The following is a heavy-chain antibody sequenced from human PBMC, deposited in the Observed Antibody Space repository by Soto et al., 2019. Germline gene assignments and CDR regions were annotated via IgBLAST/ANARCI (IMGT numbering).Heavy chain of an antibody. V-gene: IGHV1-18*01. J-gene: IGHJ4*02. CDR3: ARGSWELLGVYFDY. Sequence: ASGKVSCNASGYTFTSYGISWVRQAPGQGLEWMGWISAYNGNTNYAQKLQGRVTMTTDTSTSTAYMELRSLRPDDTAVYYCARGSWELLGVYFDYWGQGTLVTVSS. CDR2: ISAYNGNT. D-gene: IGHD1-26*01. CDR1: GYTFTSYG.